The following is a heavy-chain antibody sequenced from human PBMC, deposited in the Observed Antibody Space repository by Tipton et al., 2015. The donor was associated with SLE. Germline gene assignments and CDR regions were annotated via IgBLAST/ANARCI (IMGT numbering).Heavy chain of an antibody. CDR1: GYSISSGSY. V-gene: IGHV4-38-2*02. D-gene: IGHD3-22*01. CDR3: ARTPDTIGYYYVPTNSVDP. J-gene: IGHJ5*02. Sequence: TLSLTCTVSGYSISSGSYWGWIRQPPGKGLDWIGSIYHSGSTYYNPSLKSRVTISVDPSKNQSSLKLNSVTAADTAVYYCARTPDTIGYYYVPTNSVDPWGEGTRVTVSS. CDR2: IYHSGST.